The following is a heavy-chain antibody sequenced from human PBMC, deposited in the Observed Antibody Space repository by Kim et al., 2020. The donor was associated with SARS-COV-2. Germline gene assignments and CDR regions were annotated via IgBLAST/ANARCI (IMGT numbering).Heavy chain of an antibody. J-gene: IGHJ6*02. CDR2: YI. CDR3: ARDRAPGMDV. Sequence: YIYFADSVQGRFTISRDNAKNSLYLQMNSLRAEDTAVYYCARDRAPGMDVWGQGTTVTVSS. V-gene: IGHV3-21*01. D-gene: IGHD3-10*01.